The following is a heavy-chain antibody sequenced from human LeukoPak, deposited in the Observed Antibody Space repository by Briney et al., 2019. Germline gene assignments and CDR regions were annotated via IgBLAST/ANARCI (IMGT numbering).Heavy chain of an antibody. CDR3: AREDNFVATIKGYFDY. Sequence: GSLRLSCAASGFTFSSYAMHWVRQAPGKGLEWVAVISYDGSNKYYADSVKGRFTISRDNSKNTLYLQMNSLRAEDTAVYYCAREDNFVATIKGYFDYWGQGTLVTVSS. CDR2: ISYDGSNK. CDR1: GFTFSSYA. V-gene: IGHV3-30*04. J-gene: IGHJ4*02. D-gene: IGHD5-12*01.